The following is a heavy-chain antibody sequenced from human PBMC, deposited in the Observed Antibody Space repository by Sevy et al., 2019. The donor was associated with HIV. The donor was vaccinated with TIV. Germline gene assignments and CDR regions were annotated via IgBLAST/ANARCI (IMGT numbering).Heavy chain of an antibody. V-gene: IGHV3-15*07. Sequence: GGSLRLSCAASGFTLNKAWMNWVRQAPGKGLEWVGRIKSETDGGMTDYAEPVKGRFSISRDDSKNTLYLQMNSLKIEDTAVYYCSMEDGYNYFDYWGQGALVTVSS. CDR3: SMEDGYNYFDY. CDR1: GFTLNKAW. CDR2: IKSETDGGMT. J-gene: IGHJ4*02. D-gene: IGHD5-12*01.